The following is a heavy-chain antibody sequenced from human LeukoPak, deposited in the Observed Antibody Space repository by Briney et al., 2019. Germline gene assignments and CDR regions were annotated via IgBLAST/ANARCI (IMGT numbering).Heavy chain of an antibody. CDR1: GFTVSSNY. V-gene: IGHV3-53*01. CDR3: ARDRGEYEWDV. D-gene: IGHD2-2*01. Sequence: GGSLRLSCAASGFTVSSNYMSWVRQAPGKGLEWVSVIYSGGSTYYADSVKGRFTISRDNSKNTLYLQMNSLRAEDTAVYYCARDRGEYEWDVCGKGTTVTVSS. CDR2: IYSGGST. J-gene: IGHJ6*04.